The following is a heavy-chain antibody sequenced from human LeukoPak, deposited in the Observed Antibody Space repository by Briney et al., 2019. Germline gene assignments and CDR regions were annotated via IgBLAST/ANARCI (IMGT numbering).Heavy chain of an antibody. Sequence: PGRSLRLSCAASGFTFSSYGMHWVRQAPGKGLEWVSAISGSGGSTYYADSVKGRFTISRDNSKNTLYLQMNSLRAEDTAVYYCAKDQQLVLDYWGQGTLVTVSS. J-gene: IGHJ4*02. V-gene: IGHV3-23*01. CDR1: GFTFSSYG. CDR2: ISGSGGST. CDR3: AKDQQLVLDY. D-gene: IGHD6-13*01.